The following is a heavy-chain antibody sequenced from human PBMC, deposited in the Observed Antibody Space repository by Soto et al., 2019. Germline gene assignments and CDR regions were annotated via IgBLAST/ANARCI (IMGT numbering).Heavy chain of an antibody. CDR2: INHSGST. CDR3: ARKVGYDFWSGYYNWFDP. Sequence: QVQLQQWGAGLLKPSETLSLTCAVYGGSFSGYYWSWIRQPPGKGLEWIGEINHSGSTNYNPSLKSRVTTSVDTSKNQFSLKLSSVTAADTAVYYCARKVGYDFWSGYYNWFDPWGQGTLVTVSS. D-gene: IGHD3-3*01. V-gene: IGHV4-34*01. CDR1: GGSFSGYY. J-gene: IGHJ5*02.